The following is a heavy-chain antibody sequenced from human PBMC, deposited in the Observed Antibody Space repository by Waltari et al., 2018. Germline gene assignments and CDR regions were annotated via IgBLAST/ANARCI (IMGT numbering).Heavy chain of an antibody. D-gene: IGHD2-2*01. CDR1: GVSIRGHH. Sequence: QVQLQESGPXLVQPSAPLSLTCNVSGVSIRGHHWCGIRQPAGKGLEWIGRIFDSGASNPXPSXXNRVIMSFDSTENHFSLKLTSVTAAXTAVYYCAXDHRRHGSSWQDGFDXXGXGILVTVSS. CDR3: AXDHRRHGSSWQDGFDX. V-gene: IGHV4-4*07. J-gene: IGHJ3*01. CDR2: IFDSGAS.